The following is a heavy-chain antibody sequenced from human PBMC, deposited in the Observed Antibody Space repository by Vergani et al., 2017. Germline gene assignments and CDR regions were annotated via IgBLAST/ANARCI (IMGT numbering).Heavy chain of an antibody. Sequence: QVQLQESGPGLVKPSETLSLTCTVSGGSISSYYWSWIRQPPGKGLEWIGYIYYSGSTNYNPSLKSRVTISVDTSKNQFSLKLSSVTAADTAVYYCARASDSGSYYCHFDYWGQGTLVTVSS. V-gene: IGHV4-59*01. D-gene: IGHD3-10*01. CDR2: IYYSGST. CDR3: ARASDSGSYYCHFDY. J-gene: IGHJ4*02. CDR1: GGSISSYY.